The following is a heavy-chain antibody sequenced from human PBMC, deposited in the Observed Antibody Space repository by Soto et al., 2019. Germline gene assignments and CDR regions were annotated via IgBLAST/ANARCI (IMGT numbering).Heavy chain of an antibody. V-gene: IGHV4-59*08. Sequence: QVQLQEAGPGLVKPSETLSLTCYVSVGSISSYSWNWIRQPPGKGLEGIAHIYNIDNTNYNPFLSSRVTISMDTSKNQFSLKMTSVTAADTAVYYCARRGTGRYLDVWGQGTTVTVSS. D-gene: IGHD3-16*01. CDR1: VGSISSYS. J-gene: IGHJ6*02. CDR3: ARRGTGRYLDV. CDR2: IYNIDNT.